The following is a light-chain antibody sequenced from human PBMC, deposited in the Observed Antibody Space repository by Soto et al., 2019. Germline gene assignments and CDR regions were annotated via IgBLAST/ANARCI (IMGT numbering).Light chain of an antibody. CDR3: QQYGSSPKYT. CDR1: QSVSSSY. Sequence: EIVLTQSPGTLSLSPGERATLSCRASQSVSSSYLAWYQQKPGQAPRLLNYGASSRATGIPDRFSGSGSGTDFTLTISRLEPEDLAVDYCQQYGSSPKYTFGQAPKLEIK. V-gene: IGKV3-20*01. CDR2: GAS. J-gene: IGKJ2*01.